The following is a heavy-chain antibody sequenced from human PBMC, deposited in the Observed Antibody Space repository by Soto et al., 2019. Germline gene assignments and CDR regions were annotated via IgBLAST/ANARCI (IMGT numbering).Heavy chain of an antibody. Sequence: PSETLSLTCTVSGGSITNYYWSWIRQPPGKGLEWIGNIYYTGSTNYNPSLKSRVTISVDTSKNQFSPKLSSVTAADTAVYYCATSGGSWVAPWFDPWGQGTLVTVSS. CDR2: IYYTGST. J-gene: IGHJ5*02. D-gene: IGHD2-15*01. V-gene: IGHV4-59*08. CDR1: GGSITNYY. CDR3: ATSGGSWVAPWFDP.